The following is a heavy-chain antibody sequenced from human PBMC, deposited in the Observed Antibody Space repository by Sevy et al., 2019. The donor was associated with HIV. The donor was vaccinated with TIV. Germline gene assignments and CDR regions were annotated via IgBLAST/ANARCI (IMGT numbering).Heavy chain of an antibody. CDR1: GGSISTYY. D-gene: IGHD3-10*01. CDR3: ARGRNYLGMDV. J-gene: IGHJ6*04. CDR2: IHYSGST. Sequence: SETLSLTCIVSGGSISTYYWSWIRQPPGKGLEWIGYIHYSGSTNYNPSLKSRVTISVDTSKNQFSLKLSSVTAADTAMYYCARGRNYLGMDVWGEGTTVSVSS. V-gene: IGHV4-59*13.